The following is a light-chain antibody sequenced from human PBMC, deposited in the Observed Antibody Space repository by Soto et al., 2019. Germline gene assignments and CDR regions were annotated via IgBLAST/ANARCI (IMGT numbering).Light chain of an antibody. CDR2: QTS. J-gene: IGKJ1*01. Sequence: EIVLTQSPATLSSFPGDRVTLSCRASQYINTRLAWYQHRPGQAPRLLIYQTSLRAAGIPARFSASGSGTDFTLTISAVQTEDFALYDCHQRQSWPLTFGQGTKVDI. V-gene: IGKV3-11*01. CDR3: HQRQSWPLT. CDR1: QYINTR.